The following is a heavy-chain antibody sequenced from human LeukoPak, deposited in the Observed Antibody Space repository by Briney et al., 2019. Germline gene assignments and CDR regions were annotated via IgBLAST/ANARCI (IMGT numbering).Heavy chain of an antibody. CDR3: ARDKGTIWNSQNDPFDM. J-gene: IGHJ3*02. D-gene: IGHD1-7*01. V-gene: IGHV3-30*10. CDR1: GFTFSSYI. Sequence: PGRSLRLSCAASGFTFSSYIMHWVRRAPGKGLEWVAVISYDGSNAYYRDSVRGRFTISRDNSENTLFLQMNSLRGEDTAVYYCARDKGTIWNSQNDPFDMWGQGTLVTVSS. CDR2: ISYDGSNA.